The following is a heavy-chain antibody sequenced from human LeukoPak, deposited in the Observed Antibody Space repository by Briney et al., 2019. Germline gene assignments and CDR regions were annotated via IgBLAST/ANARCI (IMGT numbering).Heavy chain of an antibody. V-gene: IGHV3-23*01. CDR3: ARAGPTVTNYFDY. D-gene: IGHD4-17*01. CDR1: GFTFSRNG. CDR2: ISGSGGNT. Sequence: GGSLRLSCAASGFTFSRNGMTWVRQAPGKGLEWVSAISGSGGNTYYADSVKGRFTISRDNSKNTLYLQMNSLRAEDTAIYYCARAGPTVTNYFDYWGQGSLVTVSS. J-gene: IGHJ4*02.